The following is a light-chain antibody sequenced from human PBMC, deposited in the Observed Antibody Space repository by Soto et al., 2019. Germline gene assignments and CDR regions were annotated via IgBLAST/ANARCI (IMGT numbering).Light chain of an antibody. CDR1: SSNIGNNY. V-gene: IGLV1-51*01. CDR3: CSYAGTYTFVV. J-gene: IGLJ2*01. CDR2: ENN. Sequence: QSALTQPPSVSAAPGQKVTISCSGSSSNIGNNYVSWYQQLPGTAPKLLIYENNKRPSGVPDRFSGSKSGNTASLTISGLQAEDEADYSCCSYAGTYTFVVFGGGTQLTVL.